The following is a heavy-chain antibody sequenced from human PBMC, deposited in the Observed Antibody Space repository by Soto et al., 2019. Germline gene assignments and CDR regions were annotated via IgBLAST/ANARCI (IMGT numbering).Heavy chain of an antibody. CDR1: GFTVSSNY. J-gene: IGHJ6*02. V-gene: IGHV3-53*01. Sequence: GGSLRLSCAASGFTVSSNYMSWVRQAPGKGLEWVSAIYSGGSTYYADSVKGRFTISRDNSKNTLYLQMNSLRAEDTAVYYCARDRPRLGPGLVEYYYGMDVWGQGTTVTVSS. CDR2: IYSGGST. CDR3: ARDRPRLGPGLVEYYYGMDV. D-gene: IGHD1-1*01.